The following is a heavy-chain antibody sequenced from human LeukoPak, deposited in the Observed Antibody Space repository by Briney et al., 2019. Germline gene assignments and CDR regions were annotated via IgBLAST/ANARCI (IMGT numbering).Heavy chain of an antibody. CDR2: INPNSGGT. V-gene: IGHV1-2*02. D-gene: IGHD1-1*01. J-gene: IGHJ4*02. CDR3: ARGSQLFDY. CDR1: GYPFTGYY. Sequence: GASVKASCKASGYPFTGYYTHWVRQAPGHRLEWMGWINPNSGGTNYAQKFQGRVTMTRDTSISTAYMELSRLRSDDTAVYYCARGSQLFDYWGQGTLVTVSS.